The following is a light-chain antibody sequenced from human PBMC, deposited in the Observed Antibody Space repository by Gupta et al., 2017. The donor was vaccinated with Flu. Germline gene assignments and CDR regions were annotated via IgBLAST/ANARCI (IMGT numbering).Light chain of an antibody. CDR3: EAWDNDLSVVL. V-gene: IGLV1-51*02. CDR2: EIR. J-gene: IGLJ3*02. Sequence: VTISCSGSTSNIGNNYFSWYQQLLGTAPKLLIYEIRKRPSVIPDRFSGSKSGTAATLDITGLQTAGEADYFCEAWDNDLSVVLFGGGTKVTVL. CDR1: TSNIGNNY.